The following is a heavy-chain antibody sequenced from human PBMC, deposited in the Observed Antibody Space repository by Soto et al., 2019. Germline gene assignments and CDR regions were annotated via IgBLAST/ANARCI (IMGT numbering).Heavy chain of an antibody. Sequence: SETLSLTCTVSGGSISSGDYYWSWIRQPPGKGLEWIGYIYYSGSTYYNPSLKSRVTISVDTSKNQFSLKLSSVTAADTAVYYCARAIYYDFWSGYIDYWGQGILVTVSS. CDR1: GGSISSGDYY. D-gene: IGHD3-3*01. CDR2: IYYSGST. V-gene: IGHV4-30-4*01. J-gene: IGHJ4*02. CDR3: ARAIYYDFWSGYIDY.